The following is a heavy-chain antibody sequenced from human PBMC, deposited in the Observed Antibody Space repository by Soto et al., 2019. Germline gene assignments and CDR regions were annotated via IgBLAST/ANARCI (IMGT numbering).Heavy chain of an antibody. CDR2: ISYDGSNK. CDR3: AKDQHGGGSGSYYPNWFDP. V-gene: IGHV3-30*18. Sequence: QVQLVESGGGVVQPGRSLRLSCAASGFTFSSYGMHWVRQAPGKGLEWVAVISYDGSNKYYADSVKGRFTISRDNSKNTPYLQMNSLRAEDTAVYYCAKDQHGGGSGSYYPNWFDPWGQGTLVTVSS. D-gene: IGHD3-10*01. J-gene: IGHJ5*02. CDR1: GFTFSSYG.